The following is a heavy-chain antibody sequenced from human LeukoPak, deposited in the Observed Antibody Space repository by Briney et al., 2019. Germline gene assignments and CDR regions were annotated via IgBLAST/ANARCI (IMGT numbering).Heavy chain of an antibody. CDR3: ARDIVYCSSTSCWGWDY. D-gene: IGHD2-2*01. CDR1: GGSISSGSYF. Sequence: PSETLSLTCTVSGGSISSGSYFWSWIRQPAGKGLEWIGRIYTSGSTNYNPSLKSRVTISVDTSKNQFSLKLSSVTAADTAVYYCARDIVYCSSTSCWGWDYWGQGTLVTVSS. J-gene: IGHJ4*02. V-gene: IGHV4-61*02. CDR2: IYTSGST.